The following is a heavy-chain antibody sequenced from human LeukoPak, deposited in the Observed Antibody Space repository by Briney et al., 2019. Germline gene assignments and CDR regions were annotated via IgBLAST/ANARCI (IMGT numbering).Heavy chain of an antibody. Sequence: ASVKVSCKASGYTFTSYAMNWVRQAPGQGLEWMGWINTNTGNPTYAQGFTGRFVFSLDTSVSTAYLQISSLKAEDTAVYYCARDLYSSSWYAGNRYYMDVWGKGTTVTVSS. D-gene: IGHD6-13*01. V-gene: IGHV7-4-1*02. J-gene: IGHJ6*03. CDR3: ARDLYSSSWYAGNRYYMDV. CDR2: INTNTGNP. CDR1: GYTFTSYA.